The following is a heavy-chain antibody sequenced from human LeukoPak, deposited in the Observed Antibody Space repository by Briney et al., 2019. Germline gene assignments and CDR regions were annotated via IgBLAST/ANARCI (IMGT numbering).Heavy chain of an antibody. J-gene: IGHJ4*02. CDR3: ARGAPFSSSWYSSVDY. Sequence: HRASVKVSCKASGYTFTGYYMHWVRQAPGQGLEWMGWINPNSGGTNYAQKFQGWVTMTRDTSISTAYMELSRLRSEDTAVYYCARGAPFSSSWYSSVDYWGQGTLVTVSS. D-gene: IGHD6-13*01. CDR1: GYTFTGYY. CDR2: INPNSGGT. V-gene: IGHV1-2*04.